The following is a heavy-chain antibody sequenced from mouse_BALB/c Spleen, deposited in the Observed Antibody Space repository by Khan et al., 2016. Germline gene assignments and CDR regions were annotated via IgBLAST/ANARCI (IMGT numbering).Heavy chain of an antibody. V-gene: IGHV1-7*01. J-gene: IGHJ4*01. CDR2: INPSTGYT. CDR1: GYTFTSYW. Sequence: QVQLQQSGAELAKPGASVKMSCKASGYTFTSYWMHWVKQRPGQGLEWIGYINPSTGYTEYNQKFKDKATLTADKSSSTAYMQLSSLTSEDSAVXYWARVGGNYAMDYWGGGSSVTVSS. CDR3: ARVGGNYAMDY.